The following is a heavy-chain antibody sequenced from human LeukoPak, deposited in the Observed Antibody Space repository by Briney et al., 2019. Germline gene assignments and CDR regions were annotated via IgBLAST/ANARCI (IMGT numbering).Heavy chain of an antibody. CDR1: GGSISSYY. J-gene: IGHJ3*02. CDR3: ARENLPLLWFGELVPFDI. CDR2: IYTSGST. Sequence: PSETLSLTCTVSGGSISSYYWSWIRQPAGKGLEWIGRIYTSGSTNYNPSLKSRVTMSVDTSKNQFSLKLSSVTAADTAVYYCARENLPLLWFGELVPFDIWGQGTMVTVSS. V-gene: IGHV4-4*07. D-gene: IGHD3-10*01.